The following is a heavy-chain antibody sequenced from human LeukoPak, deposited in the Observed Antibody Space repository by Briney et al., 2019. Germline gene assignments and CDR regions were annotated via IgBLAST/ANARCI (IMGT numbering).Heavy chain of an antibody. CDR2: ISYDGSNK. CDR3: AKDRRLWSGYWYFDY. D-gene: IGHD3-3*01. V-gene: IGHV3-30*18. Sequence: SGGSLRLSCAASGFTFSSYSMNWVRQAPGKGLEWVAVISYDGSNKYYADSVKGRFTISRDNSKNTLYLQMNSLRAEDTAVYYCAKDRRLWSGYWYFDYWGQGTLVTVSS. CDR1: GFTFSSYS. J-gene: IGHJ4*02.